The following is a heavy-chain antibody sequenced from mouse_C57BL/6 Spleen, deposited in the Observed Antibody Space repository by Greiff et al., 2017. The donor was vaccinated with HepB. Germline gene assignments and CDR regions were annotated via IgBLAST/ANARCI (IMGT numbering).Heavy chain of an antibody. V-gene: IGHV2-2*01. CDR3: DRKYQYYGRSSYYFEY. Sequence: VQLVESGPGLVQPSQSLSITCTVSGFSLTSYGVHWVRQSPGKGLEWLGVIWSGGSTDYNAAFISRLSISKDNSKSQVFFKMNRLQADDTAIDYGDRKYQYYGRSSYYFEYGGQGTTLTGSS. CDR2: IWSGGST. CDR1: GFSLTSYG. J-gene: IGHJ2*01. D-gene: IGHD1-1*01.